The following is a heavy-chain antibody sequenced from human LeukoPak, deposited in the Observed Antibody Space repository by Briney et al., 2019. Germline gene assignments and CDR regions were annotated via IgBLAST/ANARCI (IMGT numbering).Heavy chain of an antibody. D-gene: IGHD2-2*02. CDR1: GFTFSSYA. V-gene: IGHV3-30*01. Sequence: GGSLRLSCAASGFTFSSYAMHWVRQAPGKGLEWVAVISYDGSNKYYADSVKGRFTISRDNSKNTLYLQMNSLRAEDTAVYYCAGGGKAKGYCSSTSCYNFDYWGQGTLVTVSS. J-gene: IGHJ4*02. CDR2: ISYDGSNK. CDR3: AGGGKAKGYCSSTSCYNFDY.